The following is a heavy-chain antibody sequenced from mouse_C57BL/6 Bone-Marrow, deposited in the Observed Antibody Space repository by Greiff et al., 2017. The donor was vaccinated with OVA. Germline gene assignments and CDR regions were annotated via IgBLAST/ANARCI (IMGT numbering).Heavy chain of an antibody. Sequence: QVQLQQSGAELARPGASVKMSCKASGYTFTSYTMHWVKQRPGQGLEWIGYINPSSGYTKYNQKFKDKATLTADKSSSTAYMQLSSLTSEDSAVYDCARVDSSGYVAYYWGQGTTLTVSS. V-gene: IGHV1-4*01. CDR3: ARVDSSGYVAYY. CDR2: INPSSGYT. J-gene: IGHJ2*01. CDR1: GYTFTSYT. D-gene: IGHD3-2*02.